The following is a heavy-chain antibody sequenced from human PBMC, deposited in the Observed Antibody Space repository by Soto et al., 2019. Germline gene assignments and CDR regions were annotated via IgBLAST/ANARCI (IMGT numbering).Heavy chain of an antibody. J-gene: IGHJ5*02. CDR1: GYTLTSYS. CDR3: ARGGPTSSWFDL. Sequence: ASVKVSSKASGYTLTSYSMHWVRQAPEQRQEWMGWINAGNGNTKYSQKFQGRVTITRDTSASTAYMELSSLRSEYTAVYYCARGGPTSSWFDLWGQGTLVTVSS. CDR2: INAGNGNT. V-gene: IGHV1-3*01.